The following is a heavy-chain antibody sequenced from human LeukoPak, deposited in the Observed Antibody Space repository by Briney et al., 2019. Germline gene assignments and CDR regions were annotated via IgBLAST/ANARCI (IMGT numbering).Heavy chain of an antibody. J-gene: IGHJ6*03. D-gene: IGHD6-19*01. CDR1: GFTFSSHW. Sequence: PGGSLRLSCAVSGFTFSSHWMSWVRQAPGKGLEWIGSIYYSGSTYYNPSLKSRVTISVDTSKNQFSLKLSSVTAADTAVYYCARVMGSSGGWRYYYYYYYMDVWGKGTTVTVSS. CDR3: ARVMGSSGGWRYYYYYYYMDV. CDR2: IYYSGST. V-gene: IGHV4-39*07.